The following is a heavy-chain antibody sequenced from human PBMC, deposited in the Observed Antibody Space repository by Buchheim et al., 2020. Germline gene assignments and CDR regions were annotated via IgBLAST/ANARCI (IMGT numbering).Heavy chain of an antibody. Sequence: EVQLVESGGGLVQPGGSLRLPCSVSGFTFSDYWMHWVRQAPGKGLEWVSRIESDGRTIAYADSVKGRFTSSRDNAKNTLYLQMNSLRVEDTAVYYCARRIAVAGLGDWFDPWGRGTL. CDR2: IESDGRTI. CDR1: GFTFSDYW. J-gene: IGHJ5*02. V-gene: IGHV3-74*01. D-gene: IGHD6-19*01. CDR3: ARRIAVAGLGDWFDP.